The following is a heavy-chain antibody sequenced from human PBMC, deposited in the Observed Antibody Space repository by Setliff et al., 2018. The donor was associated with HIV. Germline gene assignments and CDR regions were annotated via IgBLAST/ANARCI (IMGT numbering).Heavy chain of an antibody. CDR3: AREVYSSSSLNGFDS. Sequence: GGSLSLSCAASGFTFSSYAMHWVRQAPGKGLEWVAVISYDASNKYYADSVKGRFTISRDNSNNTLYLQMNSLRAEDAAVYNCAREVYSSSSLNGFDSWGQGTLVTVSS. D-gene: IGHD6-6*01. CDR2: ISYDASNK. CDR1: GFTFSSYA. V-gene: IGHV3-30*04. J-gene: IGHJ5*01.